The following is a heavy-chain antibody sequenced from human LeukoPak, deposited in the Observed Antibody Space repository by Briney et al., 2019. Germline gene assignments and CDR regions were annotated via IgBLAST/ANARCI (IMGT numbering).Heavy chain of an antibody. CDR1: GVTVDSNS. V-gene: IGHV3-23*01. Sequence: GGSLRLSCAASGVTVDSNSMSWVRQAPGKGLEWVSGISGSGASTYSANSVKGRFTISRDNSKNTLDLQMNSLRAEDTAIYYCVKDRYSSAYYFENWGQGTLVTVSS. D-gene: IGHD5-18*01. J-gene: IGHJ4*02. CDR2: ISGSGAST. CDR3: VKDRYSSAYYFEN.